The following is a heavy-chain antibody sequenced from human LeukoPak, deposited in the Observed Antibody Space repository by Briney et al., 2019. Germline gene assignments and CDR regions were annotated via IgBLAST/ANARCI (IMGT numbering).Heavy chain of an antibody. CDR3: AREYSSSFYNWLDP. J-gene: IGHJ5*02. CDR2: INHSGST. Sequence: SETLSLTCAVYGGSFSGYYWSWIRQPPEKGLEWIGEINHSGSTNYNPSLKSRVTISVDTSKNQFSLKLSSVTAADTAVYYCAREYSSSFYNWLDPWGQGTLVTVSS. D-gene: IGHD6-13*01. V-gene: IGHV4-34*01. CDR1: GGSFSGYY.